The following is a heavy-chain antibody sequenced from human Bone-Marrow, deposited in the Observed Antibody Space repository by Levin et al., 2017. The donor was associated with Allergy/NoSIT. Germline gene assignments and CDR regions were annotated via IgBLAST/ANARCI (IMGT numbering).Heavy chain of an antibody. CDR1: GFTVSSNY. CDR3: ARNYGSGRPYFDY. CDR2: IYSGGST. J-gene: IGHJ4*02. Sequence: GGSLRLSCAASGFTVSSNYMSWVRQAPGKGLEWVSVIYSGGSTYYADSVKGRFTISRDNSKNTLYLQMNSLRAEDTAVYYCARNYGSGRPYFDYWGQGTLVTVSS. V-gene: IGHV3-53*01. D-gene: IGHD3-10*01.